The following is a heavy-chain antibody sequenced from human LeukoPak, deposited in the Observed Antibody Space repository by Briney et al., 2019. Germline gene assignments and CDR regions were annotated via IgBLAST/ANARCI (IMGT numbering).Heavy chain of an antibody. V-gene: IGHV4-31*03. J-gene: IGHJ4*02. D-gene: IGHD5-18*01. Sequence: SETLSLTCTVSGGSISSGGYYWSWTRQHPGKGLEWIGYIYYSGSTYYNPSLKSRVTISVDTSKNQFSLKLSSVTAADTAVYYCARGSGYSYGFAYWGQGTLVTVSS. CDR2: IYYSGST. CDR1: GGSISSGGYY. CDR3: ARGSGYSYGFAY.